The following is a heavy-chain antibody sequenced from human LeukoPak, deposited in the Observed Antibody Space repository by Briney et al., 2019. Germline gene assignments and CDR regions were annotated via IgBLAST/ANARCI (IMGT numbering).Heavy chain of an antibody. CDR2: ISYDGSNK. J-gene: IGHJ4*02. V-gene: IGHV3-30-3*01. CDR3: ARDSVGATNYFDY. CDR1: GFTFSSYA. D-gene: IGHD1-26*01. Sequence: GGSLRLSCAASGFTFSSYAMHWVRQAPGKGLEWVAVISYDGSNKYYADSVKGRFTISRGNSKNTLYLQMNSLRAEDTAVYYCARDSVGATNYFDYWGQGTLDTVSS.